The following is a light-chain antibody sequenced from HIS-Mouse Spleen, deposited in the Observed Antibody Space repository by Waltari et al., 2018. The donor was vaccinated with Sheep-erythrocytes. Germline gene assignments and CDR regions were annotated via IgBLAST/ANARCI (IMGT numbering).Light chain of an antibody. CDR3: QQYYSTPLT. CDR1: QSVLYSSNNKNY. J-gene: IGKJ4*02. Sequence: DIVMTQSPDSLAVSLGERSTINCKSSQSVLYSSNNKNYVAWYQQKPGQPPKLLIYWADTREAGVPDRFSGSGSGTDFTLTISSLHAEDVAVYYCQQYYSTPLTFGGGTKVEIK. V-gene: IGKV4-1*01. CDR2: WAD.